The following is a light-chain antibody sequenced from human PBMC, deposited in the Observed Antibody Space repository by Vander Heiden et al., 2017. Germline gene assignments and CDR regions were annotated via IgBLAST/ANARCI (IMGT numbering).Light chain of an antibody. CDR1: SIRSKS. J-gene: IGLJ2*01. Sequence: SSVVTQPPSVPVAPGQTARINCGGNSIRSKSVHWYQQKSGQAPVLVVYDDSGRPSGIPERFSGSSSGDTATLTINRVEAGDEADYYCQVWDTTSDHVVFGGGTKLTVL. CDR2: DDS. CDR3: QVWDTTSDHVV. V-gene: IGLV3-21*02.